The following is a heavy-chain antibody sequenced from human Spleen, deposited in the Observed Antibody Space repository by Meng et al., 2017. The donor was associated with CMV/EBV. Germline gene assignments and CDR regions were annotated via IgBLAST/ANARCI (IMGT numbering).Heavy chain of an antibody. Sequence: SLKISCAASGFTFDDYAMHWVRQAPGKGLEWVSGISWNGKTIDYADSVKGRFTISRDNSKNTLYLQMNSLRAEDTAVYYCARGDYDILTGFYFYYGMDVWGQGTTVTVSS. D-gene: IGHD3-9*01. V-gene: IGHV3-9*01. J-gene: IGHJ6*02. CDR2: ISWNGKTI. CDR3: ARGDYDILTGFYFYYGMDV. CDR1: GFTFDDYA.